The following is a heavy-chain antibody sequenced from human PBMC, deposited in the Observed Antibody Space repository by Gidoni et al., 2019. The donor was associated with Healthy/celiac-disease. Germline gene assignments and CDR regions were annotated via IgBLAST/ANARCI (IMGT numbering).Heavy chain of an antibody. CDR2: IYSGGSS. Sequence: VQLVESGGGLIQPGGSLRLSCAASGFTVSSNYMSWVRQAPGKGLEWVSVIYSGGSSYYADSVKGRFTISRDNSKNTLYLQMNSLRAEDTAVYYCARAQWLDAPFDYWGQGTLVTVSS. D-gene: IGHD6-19*01. CDR1: GFTVSSNY. J-gene: IGHJ4*02. CDR3: ARAQWLDAPFDY. V-gene: IGHV3-53*01.